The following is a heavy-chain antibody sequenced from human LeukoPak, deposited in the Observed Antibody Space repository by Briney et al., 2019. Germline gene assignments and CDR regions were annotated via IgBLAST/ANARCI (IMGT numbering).Heavy chain of an antibody. CDR1: GYTSTSYY. D-gene: IGHD6-13*01. J-gene: IGHJ6*03. V-gene: IGHV1-46*01. CDR2: INPSGGST. CDR3: ARDSGIAAATKPYYYYYMDV. Sequence: GASVKVSCKASGYTSTSYYMHWVRQAPGQGLEWMGIINPSGGSTSYAQKFQGRVTMTRDTSTSTVYMELSSLRSEDTAVYYCARDSGIAAATKPYYYYYMDVWGKGTTVTVSS.